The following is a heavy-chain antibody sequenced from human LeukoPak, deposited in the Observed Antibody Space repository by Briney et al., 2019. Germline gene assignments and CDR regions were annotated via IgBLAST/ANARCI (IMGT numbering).Heavy chain of an antibody. CDR3: ARIQPRIAAAFDY. CDR1: GYTFTGYY. CDR2: INPNSGGT. J-gene: IGHJ4*02. D-gene: IGHD6-13*01. V-gene: IGHV1-2*02. Sequence: GASVTVSCKASGYTFTGYYMHWVRQAPGQGLEWMGWINPNSGGTNYAQKFQGRVTMTRDTSISTAYMELSRLRSDDTAVYYRARIQPRIAAAFDYWGQGTLVTVSS.